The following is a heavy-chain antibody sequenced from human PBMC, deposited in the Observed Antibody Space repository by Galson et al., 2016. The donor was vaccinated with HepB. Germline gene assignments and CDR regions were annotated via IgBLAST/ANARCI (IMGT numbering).Heavy chain of an antibody. CDR1: GGSITHDGHS. CDR2: IYYDGSA. J-gene: IGHJ5*02. CDR3: ARVGWFAEKFTFDP. D-gene: IGHD3-10*01. V-gene: IGHV4-61*08. Sequence: SETLSLTCTVSGGSITHDGHSWSWIRQPPGKALEWIAYIYYDGSANYNPSLKSRITMSVDTSKSQFSLKLSFVTAADTAVYFCARVGWFAEKFTFDPWGQGTLVTVSS.